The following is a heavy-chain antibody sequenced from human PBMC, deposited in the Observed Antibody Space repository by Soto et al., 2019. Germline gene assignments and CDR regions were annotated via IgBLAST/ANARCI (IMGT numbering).Heavy chain of an antibody. Sequence: EVQLVESGGGLVQPGGSLRLSCAASGFIFSNFWMSWVRQAPGKGLEWVANIKQDGGEKYYVDSVKGRFTISRDNANNSLELQRNSLRAEATAVYQCVRAYCSGGSCSPGIYWGQGTLVSVSS. CDR2: IKQDGGEK. D-gene: IGHD2-15*01. CDR1: GFIFSNFW. CDR3: VRAYCSGGSCSPGIY. V-gene: IGHV3-7*04. J-gene: IGHJ4*02.